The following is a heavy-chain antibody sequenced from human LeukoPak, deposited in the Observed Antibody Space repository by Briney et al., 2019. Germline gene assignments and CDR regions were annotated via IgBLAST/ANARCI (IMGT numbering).Heavy chain of an antibody. D-gene: IGHD6-13*01. CDR3: ATGEQQLLYNWFDP. Sequence: GASVKVSCKASGYTFTGYYMHWVRQAPGQGLEWMGGFDPEDGETIYAQKFQGRVTMTEDTSTDTAYMELSSLRSEDTAVYYCATGEQQLLYNWFDPWGQGTLVTVSS. CDR2: FDPEDGET. CDR1: GYTFTGYY. V-gene: IGHV1-24*01. J-gene: IGHJ5*02.